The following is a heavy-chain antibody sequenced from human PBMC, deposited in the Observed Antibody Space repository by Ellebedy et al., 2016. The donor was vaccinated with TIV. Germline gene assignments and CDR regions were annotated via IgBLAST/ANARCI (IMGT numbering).Heavy chain of an antibody. V-gene: IGHV1-18*04. CDR3: ARGIAEAGYRPNNWFDP. CDR2: ISAYNGNT. D-gene: IGHD6-13*01. Sequence: ASVKVSCKASGYTFTGYYMHWVRQAPGQGLEWMGWISAYNGNTNYAQKFQGRVTITADESTSTAYMELSSLRSEDTAVYYCARGIAEAGYRPNNWFDPWGQGTLATVSS. CDR1: GYTFTGYY. J-gene: IGHJ5*02.